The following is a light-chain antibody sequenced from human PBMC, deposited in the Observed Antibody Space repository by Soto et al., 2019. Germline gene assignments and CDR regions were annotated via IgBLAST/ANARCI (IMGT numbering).Light chain of an antibody. CDR2: EVS. CDR3: SSYAGINSV. V-gene: IGLV2-8*01. Sequence: QSALTQPPSASGSPGQSVTISCTGTSSDVGGYNYVSWYQQYPGKAPKLMIYEVSKRPSGVPDRCSGSKSGNTASLTVSGLQAEDEADYYCSSYAGINSVFGGGTKLTVL. CDR1: SSDVGGYNY. J-gene: IGLJ2*01.